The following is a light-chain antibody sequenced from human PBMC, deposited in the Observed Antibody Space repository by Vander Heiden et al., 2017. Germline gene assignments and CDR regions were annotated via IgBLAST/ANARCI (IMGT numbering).Light chain of an antibody. J-gene: IGKJ1*01. V-gene: IGKV1-5*03. CDR2: KAT. CDR1: ESFNLG. CDR3: QQYRTDWT. Sequence: DIKMTQSPSSLSASVGDTVTITCRASESFNLGLAWDQQQPGKAPNVLIHKATTVKSGVPSRFSGSGVGTEFTLTISSLEPDDFATYYCQQYRTDWTFGQGTKVEI.